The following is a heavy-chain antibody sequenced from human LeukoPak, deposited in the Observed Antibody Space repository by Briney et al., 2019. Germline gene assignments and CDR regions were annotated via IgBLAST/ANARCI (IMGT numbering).Heavy chain of an antibody. D-gene: IGHD3-16*01. CDR2: MSSDVRGT. CDR3: ARAGVGGAFDI. CDR1: GFXFTIYW. J-gene: IGHJ3*02. V-gene: IGHV3-74*01. Sequence: GRSMTLACPVSGFXFTIYWIHWVRQLAGKGLVWVSNMSSDVRGTSYADSVKRQFGISKDNAKNTLYLQKNSLRAEETAVYYCARAGVGGAFDIWGQGTMVSVSS.